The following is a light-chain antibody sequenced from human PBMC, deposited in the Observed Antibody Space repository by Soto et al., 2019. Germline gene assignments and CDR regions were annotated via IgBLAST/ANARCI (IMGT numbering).Light chain of an antibody. CDR1: SSNIGADT. CDR3: AAWDNSLNGWV. Sequence: QSVLTQPPSASETPGQRVTISCSGSSSNIGADTVNWYQQLPGTAPKLLMFANKERPSGVPDRFSASKSGTSASLAINGLQSEDEADYYCAAWDNSLNGWVFGGGTQLTVL. CDR2: ANK. J-gene: IGLJ3*02. V-gene: IGLV1-44*01.